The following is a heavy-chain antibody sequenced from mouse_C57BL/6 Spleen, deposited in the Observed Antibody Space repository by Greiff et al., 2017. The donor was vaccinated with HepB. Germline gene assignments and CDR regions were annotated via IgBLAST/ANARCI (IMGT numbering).Heavy chain of an antibody. CDR2: IYPRSGNT. CDR3: ARYLYGSSYNYFDY. CDR1: GYTFTSYG. V-gene: IGHV1-81*01. D-gene: IGHD1-1*01. J-gene: IGHJ2*01. Sequence: QVQLQQSGAELARPGASVKLSCKASGYTFTSYGISWVKQRTGQGLEWIGEIYPRSGNTYYNEKFKGKATLTADKSSSTAYMELRSLTSEDSAVYFCARYLYGSSYNYFDYWGQGTTLTVSS.